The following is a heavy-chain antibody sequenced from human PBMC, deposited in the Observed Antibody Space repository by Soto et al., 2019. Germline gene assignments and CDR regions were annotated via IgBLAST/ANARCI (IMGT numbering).Heavy chain of an antibody. Sequence: SETLSLTCTVFGGSINSSSSYWAWIRQPPGKGLEWIGSIYYSGTSYPTPSLRSRISMSVDTSKNQFSLKLNSVPAAETAVYYCARQARKGSGRYLDHWGQGNLVTLP. CDR3: ARQARKGSGRYLDH. J-gene: IGHJ5*02. CDR1: GGSINSSSSY. V-gene: IGHV4-39*01. D-gene: IGHD1-26*01. CDR2: IYYSGTS.